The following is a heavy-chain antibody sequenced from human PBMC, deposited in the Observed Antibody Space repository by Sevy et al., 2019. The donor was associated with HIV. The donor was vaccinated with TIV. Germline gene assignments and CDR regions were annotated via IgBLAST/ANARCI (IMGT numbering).Heavy chain of an antibody. V-gene: IGHV3-48*01. Sequence: GGSLRLSCAASGFSFSQYSMNWVRQAPGKGLEWLSYISGSSGTIYYAGSVKGRFTISRDNSKNTMYLEMDSLRAEDTAVYYCARDSRNGLDPWGQGALVTVSS. D-gene: IGHD2-8*01. CDR2: ISGSSGTI. CDR1: GFSFSQYS. J-gene: IGHJ5*02. CDR3: ARDSRNGLDP.